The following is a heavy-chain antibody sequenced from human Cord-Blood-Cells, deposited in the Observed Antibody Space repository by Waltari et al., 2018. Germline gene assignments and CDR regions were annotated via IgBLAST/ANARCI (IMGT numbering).Heavy chain of an antibody. CDR3: ARGAGIAVAGRNYYFDY. D-gene: IGHD6-19*01. CDR2: IYSGGST. Sequence: EVQLVEYGGGLVQRGGSLRRSCAASGFTVRSNYMSWVRQAPGKGLEWVSVIYSGGSTYYADSVKGRFTISRDNSKNTLYLQMNSLRAEDTAVYYCARGAGIAVAGRNYYFDYWGQGTLVTVSS. J-gene: IGHJ4*02. V-gene: IGHV3-53*01. CDR1: GFTVRSNY.